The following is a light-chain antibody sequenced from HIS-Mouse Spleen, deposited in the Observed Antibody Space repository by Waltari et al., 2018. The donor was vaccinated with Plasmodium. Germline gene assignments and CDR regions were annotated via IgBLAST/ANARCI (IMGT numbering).Light chain of an antibody. Sequence: QSALTQPRSVSGSPGQSVTISCTGTSSDVGGYNYVSWYQQHPGKAPKLMIYDGSKRPSGVPVRFSGSKPGNTASLTISWLQAEDEADYYCCSYAGSYTLVFGGGTKLTVL. CDR2: DGS. CDR1: SSDVGGYNY. V-gene: IGLV2-11*01. CDR3: CSYAGSYTLV. J-gene: IGLJ2*01.